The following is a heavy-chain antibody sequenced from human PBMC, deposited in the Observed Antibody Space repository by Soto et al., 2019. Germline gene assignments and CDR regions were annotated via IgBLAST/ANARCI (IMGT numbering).Heavy chain of an antibody. D-gene: IGHD3-3*01. CDR1: GGSINTGDYY. CDR3: ARGVDFEGFSPYGMGV. Sequence: SETLSLTCTVSGGSINTGDYYWTWIRQPRGKGLEWIGYIYYSGTTYYNPSLKSRVSLSLDTSKNHFSLRLTSVTAADTAVYYCARGVDFEGFSPYGMGVWGQGTTVTVSS. V-gene: IGHV4-30-4*01. CDR2: IYYSGTT. J-gene: IGHJ6*02.